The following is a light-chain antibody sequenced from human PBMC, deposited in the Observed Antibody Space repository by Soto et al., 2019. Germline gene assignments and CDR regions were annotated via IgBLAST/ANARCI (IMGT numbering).Light chain of an antibody. V-gene: IGLV3-21*02. Sequence: SYELTQPLSVSVAQGQTARITCGGNNIGSKSVHWYQQKPGQAPVLVVYDGSDRPSGIPERFSGSNSGNTATLTISRVEAGDEADYYCQVWDSSSDHLYVFATGTKVTVL. J-gene: IGLJ1*01. CDR1: NIGSKS. CDR2: DGS. CDR3: QVWDSSSDHLYV.